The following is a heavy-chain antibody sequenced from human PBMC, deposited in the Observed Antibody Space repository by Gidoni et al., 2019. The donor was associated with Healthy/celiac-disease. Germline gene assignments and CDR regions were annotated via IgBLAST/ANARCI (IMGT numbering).Heavy chain of an antibody. CDR3: ARASGSGSRAYYYYYGMDV. D-gene: IGHD3-10*01. CDR2: INHSGST. J-gene: IGHJ6*02. Sequence: QVQLQQWGAGLLKPSETLSLTCAVSGGSFSGSYWSWNRQPPGKGLEWIGEINHSGSTNYNPSLKSRVTISVDTSKNQFSLKLSSVTAADTAVYYCARASGSGSRAYYYYYGMDVWGQGTTVTVSS. V-gene: IGHV4-34*01. CDR1: GGSFSGSY.